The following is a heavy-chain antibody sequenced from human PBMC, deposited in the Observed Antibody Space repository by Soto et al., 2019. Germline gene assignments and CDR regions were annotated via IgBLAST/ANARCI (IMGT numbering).Heavy chain of an antibody. CDR3: ARSGGSGWSDGFDI. Sequence: QVQLVQSGAEVKKPGSSVKVSCKASGGTFRSYAVNWVRQAPGEGLEWMGGIIPIFDPPKYAQKFQGRVMITADESTRTAYMELSNLRSEDTDVYYCARSGGSGWSDGFDIWGQGTMVTVSS. J-gene: IGHJ3*02. D-gene: IGHD6-19*01. V-gene: IGHV1-69*01. CDR2: IIPIFDPP. CDR1: GGTFRSYA.